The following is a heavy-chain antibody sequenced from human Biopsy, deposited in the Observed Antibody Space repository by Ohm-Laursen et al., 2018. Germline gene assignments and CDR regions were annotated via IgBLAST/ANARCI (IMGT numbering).Heavy chain of an antibody. Sequence: ASVKVSCKASGNTFATYHIHWARQAPGQGLEWMGEISPSGATTSFSQKFQGRITMTRDTSTGTVYMDLNSLGSEDTAVYYCARAGVVSDGTDSYYYGMDVWGPGTTVTVSS. CDR3: ARAGVVSDGTDSYYYGMDV. J-gene: IGHJ6*02. CDR2: ISPSGATT. V-gene: IGHV1-46*01. D-gene: IGHD2-2*01. CDR1: GNTFATYH.